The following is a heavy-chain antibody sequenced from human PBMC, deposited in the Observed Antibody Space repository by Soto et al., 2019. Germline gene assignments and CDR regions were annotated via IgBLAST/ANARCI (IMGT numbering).Heavy chain of an antibody. CDR1: GYSFTSYW. Sequence: GESLKISCNGSGYSFTSYWISWVRQMPGKGLEWMGRIDPSDSYTNYSPSFQGHVTISADKSISTAYLQWSSLKASDTAMYYCEINFTMVRGVTEFDPWGQGTPVTVYS. J-gene: IGHJ5*02. D-gene: IGHD3-10*01. CDR3: EINFTMVRGVTEFDP. CDR2: IDPSDSYT. V-gene: IGHV5-10-1*01.